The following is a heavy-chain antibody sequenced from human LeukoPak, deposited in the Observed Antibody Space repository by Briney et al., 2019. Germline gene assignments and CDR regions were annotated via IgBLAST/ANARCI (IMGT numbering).Heavy chain of an antibody. CDR2: IRYDGSNK. D-gene: IGHD6-19*01. Sequence: GGSLRLSCAAFGFTFSSYGMHWVRQAPGKGLEWVAFIRYDGSNKYYADSVKGRFTISRDNSKNTLYLQMNSLRAEDTAVYYCAKESGADWAVAGTGYFDYWGQGTLVTVSS. CDR3: AKESGADWAVAGTGYFDY. J-gene: IGHJ4*02. CDR1: GFTFSSYG. V-gene: IGHV3-30*02.